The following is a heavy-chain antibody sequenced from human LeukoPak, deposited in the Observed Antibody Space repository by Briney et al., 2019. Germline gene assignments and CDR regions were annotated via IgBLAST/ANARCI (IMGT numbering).Heavy chain of an antibody. D-gene: IGHD1-1*01. CDR3: VKVSDDYNLQGPIDY. J-gene: IGHJ4*02. Sequence: GGSLRLSCAASGFTFDDYAMHWVRQAPGKGLEWVSGISWNSGHIDYADSVKGRFTIARDNAKNSLYLQMNSLRAADMALYYCVKVSDDYNLQGPIDYWGQGTLVTVSS. CDR2: ISWNSGHI. CDR1: GFTFDDYA. V-gene: IGHV3-9*03.